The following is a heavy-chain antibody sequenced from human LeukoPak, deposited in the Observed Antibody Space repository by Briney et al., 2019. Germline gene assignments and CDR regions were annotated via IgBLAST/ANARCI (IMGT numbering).Heavy chain of an antibody. CDR1: GFTFSSYG. D-gene: IGHD6-19*01. CDR2: IRYDARQT. Sequence: GGSLRLSCAAAGFTFSSYGMHWVRQAPGKGLEWVSFIRYDARQTYYADSVKGRFTISRDNSKSTPYLEMTSLRAEDTAVYYCAKALEDRSGWFGEDYDFWGQGTLVTVSS. CDR3: AKALEDRSGWFGEDYDF. V-gene: IGHV3-30*02. J-gene: IGHJ4*02.